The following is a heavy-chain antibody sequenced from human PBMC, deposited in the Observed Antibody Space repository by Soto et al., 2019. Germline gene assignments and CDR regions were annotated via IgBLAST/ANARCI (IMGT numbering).Heavy chain of an antibody. V-gene: IGHV3-30-3*01. J-gene: IGHJ4*02. Sequence: GGLRTLSCAAFRYSLSSYALHGYHKAQGKGLEWVAVISYDGSNKYYADSVKGRFTISRDNSKNTLYLQMNSLRAGDTAVYYCASRRIGYRYGLFDYWGQGTLVTVSS. CDR3: ASRRIGYRYGLFDY. D-gene: IGHD5-18*01. CDR2: ISYDGSNK. CDR1: RYSLSSYA.